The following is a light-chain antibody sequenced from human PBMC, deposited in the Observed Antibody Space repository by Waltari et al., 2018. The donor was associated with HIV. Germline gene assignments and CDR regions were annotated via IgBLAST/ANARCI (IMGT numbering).Light chain of an antibody. CDR2: IND. Sequence: QSGLTQPPSASGAPGQRVIISCSGSMSNIGTNSVNWYQQLPGTAPKLLIDINDQRPSGVPDRVSGSKSATSASLAISGLQSEDEATDYCAALDDSMSGYVVFGGGTKLTVL. CDR1: MSNIGTNS. J-gene: IGLJ3*02. V-gene: IGLV1-44*01. CDR3: AALDDSMSGYVV.